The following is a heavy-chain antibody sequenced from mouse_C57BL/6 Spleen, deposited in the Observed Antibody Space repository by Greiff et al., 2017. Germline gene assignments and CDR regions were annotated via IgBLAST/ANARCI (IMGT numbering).Heavy chain of an antibody. J-gene: IGHJ1*03. V-gene: IGHV1-55*01. CDR3: ARGDYYGSSSGYFDV. Sequence: QVQLQQPGAELVKPGASVKMSCKASGYTFTSYWITWVKQRPGQGLEWIGDIYPGSGSTNYNEKFKSKATLTVDTSSSTAYMQLSSLTSEDSAVYYCARGDYYGSSSGYFDVWGKGTTVTVSS. CDR1: GYTFTSYW. D-gene: IGHD1-1*01. CDR2: IYPGSGST.